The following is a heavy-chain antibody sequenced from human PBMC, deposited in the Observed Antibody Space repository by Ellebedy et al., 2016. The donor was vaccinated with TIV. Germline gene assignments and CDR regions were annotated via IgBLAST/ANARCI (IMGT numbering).Heavy chain of an antibody. Sequence: GGSLRLXXAASGFTFTNYAMSWVRQAPGKGLECVSGISSNGGSTYYADSVKGRFTISRDNSKNTLYLQMNSLRVEDTAVYYCAKTPGVSLRFDFWGQGTQVTVSS. D-gene: IGHD1-14*01. CDR2: ISSNGGST. V-gene: IGHV3-23*01. CDR3: AKTPGVSLRFDF. CDR1: GFTFTNYA. J-gene: IGHJ4*02.